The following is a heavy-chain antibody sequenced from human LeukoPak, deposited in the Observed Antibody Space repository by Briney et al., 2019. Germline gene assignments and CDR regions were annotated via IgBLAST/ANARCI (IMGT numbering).Heavy chain of an antibody. CDR1: GGSISSSSYY. CDR3: ASVLDYYGSGSYRYYYDSSGYLYFDY. V-gene: IGHV4-39*01. D-gene: IGHD3-22*01. J-gene: IGHJ4*02. Sequence: SETLSLTCTVSGGSISSSSYYWGWIRQPPGKGLEWIGSIYYSGSTYYNPSLKSRVSISVDTSKNQFSLKLSSVTAADTAVYYCASVLDYYGSGSYRYYYDSSGYLYFDYWGQGTLVTVSS. CDR2: IYYSGST.